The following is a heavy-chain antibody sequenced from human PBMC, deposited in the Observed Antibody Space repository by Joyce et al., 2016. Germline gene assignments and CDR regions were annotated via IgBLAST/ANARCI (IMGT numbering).Heavy chain of an antibody. J-gene: IGHJ6*02. CDR3: ARGGIVYDYSMDL. CDR2: ISSDSPYI. D-gene: IGHD3-22*01. V-gene: IGHV3-21*02. CDR1: GFTFSTSS. Sequence: EVQLVESGGGLVKPGGSLRISCAASGFTFSTSSMSWFRRAPGKGRQWLSAISSDSPYIFYADSVKGRFTVSRDNAKNSLYLQMNSLRAEDTAVFFCARGGIVYDYSMDLWGQGTTVTVSS.